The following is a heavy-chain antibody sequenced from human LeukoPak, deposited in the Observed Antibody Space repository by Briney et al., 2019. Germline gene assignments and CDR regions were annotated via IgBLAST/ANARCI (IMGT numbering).Heavy chain of an antibody. CDR1: GFTFSTYD. D-gene: IGHD2-21*02. Sequence: PGEALRLSCAASGFTFSTYDMHWVRQTTGKGLEWVSAIDTAGGTYYPDSVKGRFTISRENAKTSFYLQMNSLRAGDTAVYYCAREGFCGGDCPGYFDLWGRGTLVTVSS. CDR2: IDTAGGT. J-gene: IGHJ2*01. V-gene: IGHV3-13*04. CDR3: AREGFCGGDCPGYFDL.